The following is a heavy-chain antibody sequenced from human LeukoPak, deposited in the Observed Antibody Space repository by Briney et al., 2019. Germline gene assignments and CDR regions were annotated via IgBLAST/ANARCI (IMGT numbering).Heavy chain of an antibody. CDR1: GFTFDDYA. CDR2: ISWNSGSI. CDR3: AKDMRYSSSWYGPVDYGMDV. Sequence: GGSLRLPCAVSGFTFDDYAMHWVRQAPGKGLEWVSGISWNSGSIGYADSVKGRFTISRDNAKNSLYLQMNSLRAEDTALYYCAKDMRYSSSWYGPVDYGMDVWGQGTTVTVSS. V-gene: IGHV3-9*01. D-gene: IGHD6-13*01. J-gene: IGHJ6*02.